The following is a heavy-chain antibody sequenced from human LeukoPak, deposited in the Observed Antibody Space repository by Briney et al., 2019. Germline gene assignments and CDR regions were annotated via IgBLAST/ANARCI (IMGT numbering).Heavy chain of an antibody. V-gene: IGHV1-69*04. CDR1: GGTFSSYA. D-gene: IGHD4-17*01. CDR2: IIPILGIA. CDR3: ARDLNDVLGYMTTVTLGDY. J-gene: IGHJ4*02. Sequence: SVKVSCKASGGTFSSYAISWVRQAPGQGLEWMGRIIPILGIANYAQKFQGRITITADKSTSTAYMELSSLRSEDTAVYYCARDLNDVLGYMTTVTLGDYWGQGTLVTVSS.